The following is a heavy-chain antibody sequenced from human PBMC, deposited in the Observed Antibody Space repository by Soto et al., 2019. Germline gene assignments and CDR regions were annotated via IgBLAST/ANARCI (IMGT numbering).Heavy chain of an antibody. J-gene: IGHJ6*02. D-gene: IGHD2-2*01. CDR1: GFTFCSYA. V-gene: IGHV3-23*01. CDR3: AKERFVYDFGIVPAATLIGMAV. Sequence: GGSLRLSCVASGFTFCSYAINCIRQAACKWLEWVSVISGGGTSTYYADSVKGRFTVSRDNSKNTMYLQMNRPSAEDTGVYYCAKERFVYDFGIVPAATLIGMAVWGQGTTVTVSS. CDR2: ISGGGTST.